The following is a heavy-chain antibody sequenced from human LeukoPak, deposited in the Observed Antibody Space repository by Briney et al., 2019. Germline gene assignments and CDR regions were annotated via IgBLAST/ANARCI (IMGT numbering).Heavy chain of an antibody. Sequence: GGSLRLSCAASGFIFNNYAMSWVRQAPGKGLEWVSSISTTGSTTYYADFVRGRFTISRDNSQNTLSLQMDSLTAADTAVYSCATYDLWTTYYTFQYWGQGTLVSVSS. CDR3: ATYDLWTTYYTFQY. V-gene: IGHV3-23*01. CDR2: ISTTGSTT. J-gene: IGHJ4*02. D-gene: IGHD3-3*01. CDR1: GFIFNNYA.